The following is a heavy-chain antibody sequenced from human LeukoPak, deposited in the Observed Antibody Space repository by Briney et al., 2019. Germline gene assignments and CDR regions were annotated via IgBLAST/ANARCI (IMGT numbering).Heavy chain of an antibody. CDR2: ISYDGSNK. Sequence: PGGSLRLSCAASGFTFSSYAMHWVRQAPVKGLEWVAVISYDGSNKYYADSVKGRFTISRDNSKNTLYLQMNSLRAEDTAVYYCARGSYDILTGYPYYFDYWGQGTLVTVSS. CDR1: GFTFSSYA. CDR3: ARGSYDILTGYPYYFDY. V-gene: IGHV3-30*04. J-gene: IGHJ4*02. D-gene: IGHD3-9*01.